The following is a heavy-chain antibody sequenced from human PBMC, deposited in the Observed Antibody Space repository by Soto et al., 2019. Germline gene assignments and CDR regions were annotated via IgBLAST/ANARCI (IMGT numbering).Heavy chain of an antibody. CDR2: ISYDGSNK. Sequence: GGSLRLSCAASGFSFTNFAMSWVRQAPGKGLEWVAVISYDGSNKYYADSVKGRFTISRDNSKNTLYLQMNSLRAEDTAVYYCAREHNQYGELGYLDYRGQGPLVTVSS. D-gene: IGHD1-26*01. CDR1: GFSFTNFA. CDR3: AREHNQYGELGYLDY. J-gene: IGHJ4*02. V-gene: IGHV3-30-3*01.